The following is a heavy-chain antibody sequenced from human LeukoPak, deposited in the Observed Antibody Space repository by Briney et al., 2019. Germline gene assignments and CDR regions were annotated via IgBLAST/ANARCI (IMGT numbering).Heavy chain of an antibody. J-gene: IGHJ4*02. CDR1: GFAVSSYA. CDR2: VSASGVST. V-gene: IGHV3-23*01. CDR3: AKWLEGGRPDFDS. Sequence: GGSLRLSCAASGFAVSSYAMTWVRQAPGKGLEWVSAVSASGVSTYYADSVRGRFTISRDSSRNTLYLQMNGLRAEDTAIHYCAKWLEGGRPDFDSWGQGTLVTVSS. D-gene: IGHD2-15*01.